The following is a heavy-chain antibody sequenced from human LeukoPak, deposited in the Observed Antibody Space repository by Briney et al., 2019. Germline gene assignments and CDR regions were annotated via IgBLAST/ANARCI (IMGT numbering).Heavy chain of an antibody. CDR3: ARHLKGDWLVNAFDI. CDR1: GGSISSYY. CDR2: IYYSGST. Sequence: SETLSLTCTVSGGSISSYYLSWIRQPPGKGLEGIGYIYYSGSTNYNPSLKSRVTISVDTSKHQFSLKLSSVTAADTAVYYCARHLKGDWLVNAFDIWGQGTMVTVSS. V-gene: IGHV4-59*08. J-gene: IGHJ3*02. D-gene: IGHD3/OR15-3a*01.